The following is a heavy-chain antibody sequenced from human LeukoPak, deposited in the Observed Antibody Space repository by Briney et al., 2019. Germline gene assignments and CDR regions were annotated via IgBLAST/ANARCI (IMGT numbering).Heavy chain of an antibody. Sequence: GGSLRLSCAASGFTFSSYSMNWVRQAPGKGLEWVSSISSSSSYIYYADSVKGRFTISRDTAKNSLYLQMNSLRAEDTAVYYCARDQYDILTGSNDAFDIWGQGTMVTVSS. D-gene: IGHD3-9*01. CDR3: ARDQYDILTGSNDAFDI. J-gene: IGHJ3*02. CDR1: GFTFSSYS. V-gene: IGHV3-21*01. CDR2: ISSSSSYI.